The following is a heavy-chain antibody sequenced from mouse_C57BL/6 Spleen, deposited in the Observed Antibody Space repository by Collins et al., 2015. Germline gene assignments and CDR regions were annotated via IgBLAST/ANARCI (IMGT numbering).Heavy chain of an antibody. CDR3: ARQPWFAY. CDR1: GYTFTNYG. CDR2: INTYTGEP. J-gene: IGHJ3*01. V-gene: IGHV9-3-1*01. Sequence: QIQLVQSGPELKKPGETVKISCKASGYTFTNYGMNWVKQAPGKGLKWMGWINTYTGEPTYADDFKGRFAFSLETSASTAYLQINNLKNEDTATYFCARQPWFAYWGQGTLVTVSA.